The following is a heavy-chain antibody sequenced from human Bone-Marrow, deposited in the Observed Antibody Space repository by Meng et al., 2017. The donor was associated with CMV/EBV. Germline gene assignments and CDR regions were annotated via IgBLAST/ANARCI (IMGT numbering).Heavy chain of an antibody. V-gene: IGHV3-30-3*01. J-gene: IGHJ5*02. CDR2: ISYDGSNK. CDR3: ARDSFDGHCSSTSCYTGRGWFDP. Sequence: QVQLVESGGGVVQPGRSLRLSCAASGCTFSCYAMHWVRQAPGKGLEWVAVISYDGSNKYYADSVKGRFTISRDNSKNTLYLQMNSLRAEDTAVYYCARDSFDGHCSSTSCYTGRGWFDPWGQGTLVTVSS. D-gene: IGHD2-2*02. CDR1: GCTFSCYA.